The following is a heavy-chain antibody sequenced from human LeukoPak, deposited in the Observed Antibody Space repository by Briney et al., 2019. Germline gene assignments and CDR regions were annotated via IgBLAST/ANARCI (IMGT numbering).Heavy chain of an antibody. J-gene: IGHJ4*02. CDR1: GFTFSRYA. Sequence: GGSLRLSCAPSGFTFSRYAMNWVRQAPGKGLEWVSIISNSGDSTIYADSVKGRFTISRDNSKNTLYLQMNSLRAEDTAVYYCARDSPTRTFDYWGQGTLVTVSS. CDR2: ISNSGDST. V-gene: IGHV3-23*01. CDR3: ARDSPTRTFDY. D-gene: IGHD1-26*01.